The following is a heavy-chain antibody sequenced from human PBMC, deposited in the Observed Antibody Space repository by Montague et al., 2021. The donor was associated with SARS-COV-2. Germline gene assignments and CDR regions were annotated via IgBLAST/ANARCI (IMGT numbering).Heavy chain of an antibody. J-gene: IGHJ3*02. CDR2: IDWDDDK. CDR3: ARPLLWFGELNACDI. V-gene: IGHV2-70*01. D-gene: IGHD3-10*01. Sequence: PALVKPTQTLTLTCTFSGFSLSTSGMCVSWIRQPPGKALEWLALIDWDDDKYYSTSLKTRLTISKDTSKNQVVLTMTNMDPVDTATYYCARPLLWFGELNACDIWGQGTMVTVSS. CDR1: GFSLSTSGMC.